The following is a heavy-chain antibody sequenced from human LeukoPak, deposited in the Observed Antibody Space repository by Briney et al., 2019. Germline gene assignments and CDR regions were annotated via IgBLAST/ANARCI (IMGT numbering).Heavy chain of an antibody. Sequence: SETLSLTCAVYGGSFSGYYWSWIRQPPGKGPEWIGEINHSGSTNYNPSLKSRVTISVDTSRNQFSLKLSSVTAADTAVYYCARGRNYWGQGTLVTVSS. J-gene: IGHJ4*02. V-gene: IGHV4-34*01. D-gene: IGHD1-14*01. CDR2: INHSGST. CDR1: GGSFSGYY. CDR3: ARGRNY.